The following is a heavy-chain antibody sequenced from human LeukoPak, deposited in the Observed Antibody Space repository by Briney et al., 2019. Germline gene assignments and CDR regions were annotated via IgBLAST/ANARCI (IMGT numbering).Heavy chain of an antibody. CDR2: IWYDGSNK. J-gene: IGHJ6*02. Sequence: GGSLRLSCAASGFTFSSYGMHWVRQAPGKGLEGVAVIWYDGSNKYYADSVKGRFTISRDNSKNTLYLQMNSLRVEDTAVYYCASSLRFLPYGMDVWGQGTTVIVSS. CDR1: GFTFSSYG. V-gene: IGHV3-33*01. CDR3: ASSLRFLPYGMDV. D-gene: IGHD3-3*01.